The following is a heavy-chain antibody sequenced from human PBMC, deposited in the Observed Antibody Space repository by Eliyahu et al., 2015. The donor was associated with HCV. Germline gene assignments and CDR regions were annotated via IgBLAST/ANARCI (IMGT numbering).Heavy chain of an antibody. CDR2: IHYSGST. CDR1: GGSITXYY. J-gene: IGHJ5*02. V-gene: IGHV4-59*01. CDR3: ASGGGGIAVTGTGGWFDP. D-gene: IGHD6-19*01. Sequence: QVQLQESGPGLVKPSEXLSLTCTVSGGSITXYYWIWIXQPPGXGLEWIGXIHYSGSTNYNPSXKXRVTISVDTSKNQFSLKLTSVTAADTAMYYCASGGGGIAVTGTGGWFDPWGQGTLVTVSS.